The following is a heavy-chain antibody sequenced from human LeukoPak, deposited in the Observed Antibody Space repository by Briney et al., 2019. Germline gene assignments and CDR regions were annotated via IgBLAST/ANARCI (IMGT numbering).Heavy chain of an antibody. CDR1: GGSISNRNYY. Sequence: PSETLSLTCTVSGGSISNRNYYCGWIRQSPGKGLEWIGYIYYSGSTNYNPSLKSRVTISVDTSKNQFSLKLSSVTAADTAVYYCARVYYDFWSGYYTSAWFDPWGQGTLVTVSS. V-gene: IGHV4-61*05. CDR2: IYYSGST. J-gene: IGHJ5*02. D-gene: IGHD3-3*01. CDR3: ARVYYDFWSGYYTSAWFDP.